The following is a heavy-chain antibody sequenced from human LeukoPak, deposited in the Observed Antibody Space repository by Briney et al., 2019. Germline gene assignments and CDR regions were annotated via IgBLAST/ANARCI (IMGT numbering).Heavy chain of an antibody. D-gene: IGHD2-2*01. CDR1: GGTFSSYA. V-gene: IGHV1-69*04. Sequence: ASVKVSCKASGGTFSSYAISWVRQAPGQGLERMGRIIPILGIANYAQKFQGRVTITADKSTSTAYMELSSLRSEDTAVYYCARGDYCSSTSCLIFDYWGQGTLVTVSS. CDR2: IIPILGIA. J-gene: IGHJ4*02. CDR3: ARGDYCSSTSCLIFDY.